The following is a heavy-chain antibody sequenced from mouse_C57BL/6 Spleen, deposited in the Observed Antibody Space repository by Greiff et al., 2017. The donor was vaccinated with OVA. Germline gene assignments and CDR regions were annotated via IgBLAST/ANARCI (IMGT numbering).Heavy chain of an antibody. CDR1: GYAFTNYL. CDR2: INPGSGGT. Sequence: VKLQQSGAELVRPGTSVKVSCKASGYAFTNYLIEWVKQRPGQGLEWIGVINPGSGGTNYNEKFKGKATLTADKSSSTAYMQLSSLTSEDSAVYFCARRTGNYAMDYWGQRTSVTVSS. J-gene: IGHJ4*01. V-gene: IGHV1-54*01. CDR3: ARRTGNYAMDY.